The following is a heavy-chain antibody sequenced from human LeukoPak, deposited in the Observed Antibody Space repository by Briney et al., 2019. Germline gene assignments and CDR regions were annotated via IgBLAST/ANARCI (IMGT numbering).Heavy chain of an antibody. V-gene: IGHV4-34*01. CDR1: GGSFSGYY. D-gene: IGHD6-6*01. Sequence: SSETLSLTCAVYGGSFSGYYWSWIRQPPGKGLEWIGEINHSGSTNYNPSLKSRVTISVDTSKNQFSLKLSSVTAADTAVYYCARGKAAKAARPLFDYWGQGTLVTVSS. CDR2: INHSGST. CDR3: ARGKAAKAARPLFDY. J-gene: IGHJ4*02.